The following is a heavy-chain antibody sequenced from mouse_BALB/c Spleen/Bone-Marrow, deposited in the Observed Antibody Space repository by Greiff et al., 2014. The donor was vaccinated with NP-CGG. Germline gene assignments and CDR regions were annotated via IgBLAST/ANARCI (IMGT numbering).Heavy chain of an antibody. Sequence: VQLQQSGTVLARPGAAVKMSCKASGYTFSNYWMHWVKQRPGQGLEWIGTIYPGNSDTTYNQRFKGKAKLTAVTSTSTAYMELSSLTNEDSAVYYCTTLARSDFDYWGQGITLTVSS. D-gene: IGHD3-1*01. V-gene: IGHV1-5*01. CDR2: IYPGNSDT. CDR3: TTLARSDFDY. CDR1: GYTFSNYW. J-gene: IGHJ2*01.